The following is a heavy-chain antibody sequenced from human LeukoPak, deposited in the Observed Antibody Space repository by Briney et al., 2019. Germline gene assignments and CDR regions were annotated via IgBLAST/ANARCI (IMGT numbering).Heavy chain of an antibody. Sequence: PGGSLRLSCVASGFSFNNYRMTWVRQAPGKGLEWVANIKQDGSEKQYVDSVKGRFAISRDNAKKSLYLQINTLRAEDTAVYYCARERGAYWGQGTLVTVSS. CDR2: IKQDGSEK. V-gene: IGHV3-7*03. J-gene: IGHJ4*02. CDR1: GFSFNNYR. D-gene: IGHD1-26*01. CDR3: ARERGAY.